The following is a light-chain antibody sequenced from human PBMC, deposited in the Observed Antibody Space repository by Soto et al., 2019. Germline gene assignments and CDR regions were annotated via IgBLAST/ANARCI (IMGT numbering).Light chain of an antibody. Sequence: QSVLTQPPSASGTPVQRVTISCSGSSSNIGNNDVYWYQQFPGTAPKLVVYKNNQRPSGVPDRFSGSKSDTSASLAISGLRSDDEAAYDCVAWDESLGEGFGPGTKVTV. CDR2: KNN. V-gene: IGLV1-47*01. CDR1: SSNIGNND. CDR3: VAWDESLGEG. J-gene: IGLJ1*01.